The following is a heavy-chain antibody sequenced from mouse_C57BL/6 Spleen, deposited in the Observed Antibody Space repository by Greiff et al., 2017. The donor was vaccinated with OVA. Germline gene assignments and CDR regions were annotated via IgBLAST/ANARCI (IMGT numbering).Heavy chain of an antibody. J-gene: IGHJ3*01. CDR3: ARADSNSPWFAY. CDR1: GYAFSSYW. D-gene: IGHD2-5*01. Sequence: VQLQQSGAELVKPGASVKISGKASGYAFSSYWMNWVKQRPGKGLEWIGQIYPGDGDTNYNGKFKGKATLTADKSSSTAYMQLSSLTSEDSAVYFCARADSNSPWFAYWGQGTLVTVSA. CDR2: IYPGDGDT. V-gene: IGHV1-80*01.